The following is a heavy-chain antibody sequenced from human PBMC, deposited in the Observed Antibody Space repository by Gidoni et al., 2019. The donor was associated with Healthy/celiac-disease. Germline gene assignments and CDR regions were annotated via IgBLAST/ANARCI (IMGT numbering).Heavy chain of an antibody. V-gene: IGHV3-15*07. D-gene: IGHD3-9*01. Sequence: EVQLVESGGGLVKPGGSLRLSCAASAFTSSNAWLNWVGQAPGKGLEWVGLIQSKTDSGTTDYAAPVKGRLSISRDDSKNTLYLQMNSLKTEDTAVYYCTTDGGYYDILTGWNDAFDIWGQEPMVTVSS. CDR2: IQSKTDSGTT. J-gene: IGHJ3*02. CDR3: TTDGGYYDILTGWNDAFDI. CDR1: AFTSSNAW.